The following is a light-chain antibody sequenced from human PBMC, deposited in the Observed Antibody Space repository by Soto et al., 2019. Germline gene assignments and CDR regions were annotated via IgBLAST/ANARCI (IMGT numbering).Light chain of an antibody. CDR2: VGT. CDR1: QSLLNSNGYNY. Sequence: EIVMTQSPLSLPVTPGEPASISCRSSQSLLNSNGYNYMYWYLKKAGQSTQLLIYVGTIRASVVSDWFSGSGSGTDFTLKSSRVEDEDVGVYCCMQALHPPTFGQGTNVDI. J-gene: IGKJ1*01. V-gene: IGKV2-28*01. CDR3: MQALHPPT.